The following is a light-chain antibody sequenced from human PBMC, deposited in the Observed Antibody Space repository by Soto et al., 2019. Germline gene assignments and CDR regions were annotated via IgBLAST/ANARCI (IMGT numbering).Light chain of an antibody. Sequence: EIVMTQSPATLAVSPVERSTLSCRASQSVSSNLAWYQQKPGQAPRLLIYASTRATGIPARFSGSGSGTEFTLTISSLQSEDFAVYYCQQRNTWPPVNFGQGTRLEI. CDR2: AS. J-gene: IGKJ5*01. V-gene: IGKV3-15*01. CDR1: QSVSSN. CDR3: QQRNTWPPVN.